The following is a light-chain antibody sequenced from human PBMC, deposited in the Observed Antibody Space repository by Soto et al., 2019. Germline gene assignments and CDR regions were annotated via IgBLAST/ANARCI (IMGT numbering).Light chain of an antibody. CDR3: TSYTTDNIVVA. J-gene: IGLJ2*01. V-gene: IGLV2-14*03. CDR1: ISDIGLYKF. CDR2: DVS. Sequence: QSALTQPASVSGSPGQSITISCTGTISDIGLYKFVSWYQHHPGKAPKLIIFDVSSRASGISNRFSGSKSGNTASLTISGLQAEDEADYFCTSYTTDNIVVAFGGGTKLTVL.